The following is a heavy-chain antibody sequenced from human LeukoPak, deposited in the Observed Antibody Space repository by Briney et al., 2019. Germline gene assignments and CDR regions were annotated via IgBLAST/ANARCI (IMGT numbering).Heavy chain of an antibody. D-gene: IGHD4-23*01. CDR1: GGSFSGCY. CDR3: ASGRSAVGHFDY. J-gene: IGHJ4*02. V-gene: IGHV4-34*01. CDR2: INHSGST. Sequence: SETLSLTCAVYGGSFSGCYWSWIRQPPGQGLEWIGEINHSGSTNYNPSLKSRVTISVDTSKNQFSLKLSSVTAADTAVYYCASGRSAVGHFDYWGQGTLVTVSS.